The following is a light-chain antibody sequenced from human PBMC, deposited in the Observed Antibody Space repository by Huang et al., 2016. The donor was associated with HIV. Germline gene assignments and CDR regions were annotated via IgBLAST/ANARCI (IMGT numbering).Light chain of an antibody. CDR1: QSFSSNY. J-gene: IGKJ1*01. CDR3: QQYGSSVVT. V-gene: IGKV3-20*01. CDR2: GAS. Sequence: EIVLTQSPGTLSLSPGERATLSCRASQSFSSNYFAWYQQKPGQAPRLLIYGASSRATGIPDRFSGRGSGTDFTLIISRLEPEDFAVYYCQQYGSSVVTFGQGTKVEVK.